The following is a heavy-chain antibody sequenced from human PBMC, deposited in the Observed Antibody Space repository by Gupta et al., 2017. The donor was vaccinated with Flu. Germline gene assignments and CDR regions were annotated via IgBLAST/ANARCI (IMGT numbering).Heavy chain of an antibody. V-gene: IGHV1-69*01. Sequence: SWVRQAPGQGLEWMGGIIPIFGTANYAQKFQGRVTITADESTSTAYMELSSLRSEDTAVYYCARPGHCSGGSCYYYYGMDVWGQGTTVTVSS. D-gene: IGHD2-15*01. CDR3: ARPGHCSGGSCYYYYGMDV. J-gene: IGHJ6*02. CDR2: IIPIFGTA.